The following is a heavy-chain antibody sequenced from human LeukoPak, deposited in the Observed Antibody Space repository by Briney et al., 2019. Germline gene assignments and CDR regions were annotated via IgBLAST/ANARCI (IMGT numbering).Heavy chain of an antibody. D-gene: IGHD2-2*02. CDR2: ISGTGSST. J-gene: IGHJ5*02. V-gene: IGHV3-23*01. CDR3: AKASVAIPQYCNS. Sequence: GGSLRLSCEASGFTFGNYAMNWVRQAPGKGLEWVSTISGTGSSTYYADSAKGRFTISRDKSKDTLFLQLNSLTAADTAMYFCAKASVAIPQYCNSWGQGTLVTVSS. CDR1: GFTFGNYA.